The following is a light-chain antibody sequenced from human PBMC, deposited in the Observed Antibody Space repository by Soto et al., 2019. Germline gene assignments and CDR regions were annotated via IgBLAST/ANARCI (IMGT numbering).Light chain of an antibody. CDR2: VAS. J-gene: IGKJ2*01. Sequence: DIQLTQSPSFLSASVGDRVTITCRASQGISSYLAWYQQKQGKAPKLLIYVASTLQSGVPSRFSGSGSGTEFALTISSLQPEDSASYYCQQLNGSPYTFGQGTKLEIK. CDR1: QGISSY. V-gene: IGKV1-9*01. CDR3: QQLNGSPYT.